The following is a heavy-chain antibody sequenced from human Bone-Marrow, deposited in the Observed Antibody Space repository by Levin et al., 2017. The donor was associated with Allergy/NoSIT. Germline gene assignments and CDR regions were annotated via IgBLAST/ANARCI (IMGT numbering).Heavy chain of an antibody. J-gene: IGHJ4*02. CDR3: ARTIVRAVEYLDY. V-gene: IGHV4-30-4*01. Sequence: SQTLSLTCSVSRGSLFGIDYNWSWIRQTPGKGLEWIGSISYRGDTAYSLALKSRVIVSVDTSKNQFSLSLTSLTAADTAVYYCARTIVRAVEYLDYWGQGTLVTVSS. D-gene: IGHD3-10*01. CDR1: RGSLFGIDYN. CDR2: ISYRGDT.